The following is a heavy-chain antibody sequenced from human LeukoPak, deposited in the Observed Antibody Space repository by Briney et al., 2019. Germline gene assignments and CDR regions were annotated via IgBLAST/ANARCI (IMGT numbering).Heavy chain of an antibody. CDR3: ARDRAYSGSYPGWFDP. D-gene: IGHD1-26*01. Sequence: PGGSLRLSCAASGFTFSSYWMSWVRQAPGKGLEWVANIKQDGSEKYYVDSVKGRFTISRDNAKNSLYLQMNSLRAEDTAVYYCARDRAYSGSYPGWFDPWGQGTRVTVSS. CDR1: GFTFSSYW. CDR2: IKQDGSEK. J-gene: IGHJ5*02. V-gene: IGHV3-7*01.